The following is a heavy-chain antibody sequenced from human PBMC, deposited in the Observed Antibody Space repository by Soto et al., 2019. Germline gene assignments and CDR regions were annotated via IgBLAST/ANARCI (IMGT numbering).Heavy chain of an antibody. CDR3: ASQWLRLKNWFDP. CDR1: GGSISSSSYY. V-gene: IGHV4-39*01. CDR2: IYYSGST. D-gene: IGHD5-12*01. Sequence: TSETLSLTCTVSGGSISSSSYYWGWIRQPPGKGLERIGSIYYSGSTYYNPSLKSRVTISVDTSKKQLSLKLNSITAADTAVYYCASQWLRLKNWFDPGGQGTLVTVSS. J-gene: IGHJ5*02.